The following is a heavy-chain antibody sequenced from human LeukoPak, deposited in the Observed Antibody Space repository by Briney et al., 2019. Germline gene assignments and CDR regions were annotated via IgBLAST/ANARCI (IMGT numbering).Heavy chain of an antibody. CDR2: IYYSGST. D-gene: IGHD1-26*01. V-gene: IGHV4-39*01. Sequence: SETLSLTCTVPGGSISSSSYYWGWIRQPPGKGLEWIGSIYYSGSTYYNPSLKSRVTISVDTSKNQFSLKLSSVTAADTAVYYCASIVGAHGGYWGQGTLVTVSS. J-gene: IGHJ4*02. CDR1: GGSISSSSYY. CDR3: ASIVGAHGGY.